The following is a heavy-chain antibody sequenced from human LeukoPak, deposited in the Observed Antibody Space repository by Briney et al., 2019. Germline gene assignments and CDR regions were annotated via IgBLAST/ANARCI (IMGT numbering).Heavy chain of an antibody. CDR2: IDDDGSDT. D-gene: IGHD2-2*01. Sequence: GSLRLSCAASGFTFSNYWMHWVRQVPGKGLVWVSRIDDDGSDTTYADSVKGRFTISRDNAKNTLYLQMNSLRVEDTAVYYCARVRYCSTTSCTKAYFDSWGQGTLVTVSS. CDR1: GFTFSNYW. J-gene: IGHJ4*02. CDR3: ARVRYCSTTSCTKAYFDS. V-gene: IGHV3-74*01.